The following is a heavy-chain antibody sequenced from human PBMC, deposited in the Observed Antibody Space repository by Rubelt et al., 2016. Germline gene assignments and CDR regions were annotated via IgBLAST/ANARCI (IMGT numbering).Heavy chain of an antibody. CDR2: INAGNGNT. CDR1: GYTFTSYA. J-gene: IGHJ4*02. D-gene: IGHD1-26*01. V-gene: IGHV1-3*01. CDR3: ARDIYSGSYYGY. Sequence: QVQLVQSGAEVKKPGSSVKVSCKASGYTFTSYAMHWVRQAPGQRLEWMGWINAGNGNTKYSQKFQGRVTITRDASASTAYMELSSLRSEDTAVYYCARDIYSGSYYGYWGQGTLVTVSS.